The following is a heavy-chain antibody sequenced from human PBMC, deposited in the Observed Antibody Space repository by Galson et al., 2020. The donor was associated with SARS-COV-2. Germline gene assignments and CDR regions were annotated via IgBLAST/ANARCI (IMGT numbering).Heavy chain of an antibody. V-gene: IGHV3-30*18. CDR1: GFTFSSYG. CDR3: AKDLGNIVATGVFDY. Sequence: GGSLRLSCAASGFTFSSYGMHWVRQAPGKGLEWVAVISYDGSNKYYADSVKGRFTISRDNSKNTLYLQMNSLRAEDTAVYYCAKDLGNIVATGVFDYWGQGTLVTVSS. J-gene: IGHJ4*02. D-gene: IGHD5-12*01. CDR2: ISYDGSNK.